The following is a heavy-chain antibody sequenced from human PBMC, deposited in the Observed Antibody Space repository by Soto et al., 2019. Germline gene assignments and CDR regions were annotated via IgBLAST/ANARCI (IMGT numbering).Heavy chain of an antibody. CDR2: ISYDGTNK. CDR1: GFTFSSFA. D-gene: IGHD3-10*01. J-gene: IGHJ4*02. V-gene: IGHV3-30-3*01. Sequence: PGGSLRLSCAASGFTFSSFAIHWVRQAPGTWLEWVAVISYDGTNKYYTDSVKGRFTISRDNSKNTLYLQMNSLRAEDTAMYYCARNYYGSGSYLGPFGYWGQGXQVTVSS. CDR3: ARNYYGSGSYLGPFGY.